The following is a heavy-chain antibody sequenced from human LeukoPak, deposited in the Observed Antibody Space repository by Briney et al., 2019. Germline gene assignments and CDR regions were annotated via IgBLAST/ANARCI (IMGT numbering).Heavy chain of an antibody. Sequence: QSGGSLRLSCAASGFTFSTYGMHWVRQAPGKGLEWVAFIRYDGSNKYYADSVKGRFTFSRDNSKNTLYLQMNSLRAEDTAVYYCAKDGAVAGTAPYYFDYWGQGTLVTVSS. V-gene: IGHV3-30*02. CDR2: IRYDGSNK. J-gene: IGHJ4*02. CDR1: GFTFSTYG. CDR3: AKDGAVAGTAPYYFDY. D-gene: IGHD6-19*01.